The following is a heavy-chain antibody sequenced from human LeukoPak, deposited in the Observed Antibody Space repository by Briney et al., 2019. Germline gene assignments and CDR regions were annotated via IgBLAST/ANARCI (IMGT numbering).Heavy chain of an antibody. CDR3: ARQIPSSFCGMDV. D-gene: IGHD2/OR15-2a*01. CDR2: IYYSGST. CDR1: GGSISSYY. V-gene: IGHV4-59*08. Sequence: SETLSLTCTVSGGSISSYYWSWIRQPPGKGLEWIGYIYYSGSTNYNPSLKSRVTISVDTSKNQFSLKLSSVTAADTAVYYCARQIPSSFCGMDVWGQGTTVTVFS. J-gene: IGHJ6*02.